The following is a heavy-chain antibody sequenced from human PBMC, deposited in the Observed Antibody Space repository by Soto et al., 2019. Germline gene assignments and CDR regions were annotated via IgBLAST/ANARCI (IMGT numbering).Heavy chain of an antibody. Sequence: QVQLQQWGAGLLKPSETLSLTCAVYGGSFSGYYWSWIRQPPGKGLEWIGEINHSGSTNYNPSLKSRVTISVDTSTTQFSLKLSSVTAADTPVYYCARGLGSRSTFQHWVQGTLVTVSS. CDR3: ARGLGSRSTFQH. V-gene: IGHV4-34*01. CDR1: GGSFSGYY. J-gene: IGHJ1*01. D-gene: IGHD2-15*01. CDR2: INHSGST.